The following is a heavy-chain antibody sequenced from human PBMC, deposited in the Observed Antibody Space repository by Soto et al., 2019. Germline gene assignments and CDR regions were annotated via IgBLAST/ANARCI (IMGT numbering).Heavy chain of an antibody. D-gene: IGHD3-10*01. J-gene: IGHJ6*03. Sequence: ASVKVSCKVSGYTLTELSMHWVRQAPGKGLEWMGGFDPEDGETIYAQKFQGRVTMTEDTSTDTAYMELSSLRSEDTAVYYCATGVHRVGDYYYMDVWGKGTTVTVSS. CDR3: ATGVHRVGDYYYMDV. CDR1: GYTLTELS. CDR2: FDPEDGET. V-gene: IGHV1-24*01.